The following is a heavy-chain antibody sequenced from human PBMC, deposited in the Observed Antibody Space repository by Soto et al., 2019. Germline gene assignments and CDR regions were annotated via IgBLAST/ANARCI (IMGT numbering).Heavy chain of an antibody. J-gene: IGHJ4*02. Sequence: GGSLRLSCAASGFTFSSYGMHWVRQAPGKGLELVAVISYDGSNKYYADSVKGRFTISRDNSKNTLYLQMNSLRAEDTAVYYCAKEGLQAEYGLYGDYARHDYWGQGTLVTVSS. CDR1: GFTFSSYG. D-gene: IGHD4-17*01. CDR2: ISYDGSNK. V-gene: IGHV3-30*18. CDR3: AKEGLQAEYGLYGDYARHDY.